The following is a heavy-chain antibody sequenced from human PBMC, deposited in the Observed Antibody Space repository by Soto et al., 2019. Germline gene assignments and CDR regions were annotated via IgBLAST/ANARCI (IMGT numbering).Heavy chain of an antibody. J-gene: IGHJ4*02. CDR2: IYYSGST. D-gene: IGHD6-19*01. CDR3: AKEVGAVAGYFDY. Sequence: SETLSLTCTGSGGSIRSYYCSWIRQPPGKGLEWIGYIYYSGSTNYNPSLKSRVTLSVDTSKNQFSLKLSSVTAEDTAVYYCAKEVGAVAGYFDYWGQGTLVTVSS. CDR1: GGSIRSYY. V-gene: IGHV4-59*12.